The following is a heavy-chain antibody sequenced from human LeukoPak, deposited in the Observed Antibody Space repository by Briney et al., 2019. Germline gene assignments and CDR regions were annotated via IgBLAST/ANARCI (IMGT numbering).Heavy chain of an antibody. Sequence: GGSLRLSCAASGFTFSRYWMHWVRQAPGKGLVWVSRINGDGSSTSYADSVKGRFTTSRDNSQNTLYLEMNSLRYEDTALYYCAREAAWGNWYFDLWGRGTLVTVSS. J-gene: IGHJ2*01. CDR3: AREAAWGNWYFDL. D-gene: IGHD3-16*01. CDR2: INGDGSST. CDR1: GFTFSRYW. V-gene: IGHV3-74*01.